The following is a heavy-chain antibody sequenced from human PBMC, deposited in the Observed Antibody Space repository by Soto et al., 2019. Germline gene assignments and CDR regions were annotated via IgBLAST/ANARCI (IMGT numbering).Heavy chain of an antibody. Sequence: VGSLILSCAASGFTFSSYAMSWVRQAPGKGLEWVSAISGSGGSTYYADSVKGRFTISRDNSKNTLYLQMNSLRAEDTAVYYCAIIDILTGYHPLTPEDAFDIWGQGTMVTVSS. CDR3: AIIDILTGYHPLTPEDAFDI. CDR1: GFTFSSYA. CDR2: ISGSGGST. D-gene: IGHD3-9*01. V-gene: IGHV3-23*01. J-gene: IGHJ3*02.